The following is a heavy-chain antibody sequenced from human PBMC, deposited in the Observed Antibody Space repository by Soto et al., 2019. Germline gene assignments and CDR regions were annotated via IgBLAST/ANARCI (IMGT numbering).Heavy chain of an antibody. CDR3: VKDFRVGYDWTHD. J-gene: IGHJ4*02. CDR2: IRGGGGPT. CDR1: GFTFSNYA. Sequence: EVQLLESGGDLVQPGGSLRLSCAASGFTFSNYAMSWVRQAPGKGLEWVSLIRGGGGPTNYADSVKGRFTVSRDNSNNMLCLKMSSLRTDDTAVYYCVKDFRVGYDWTHDWGQGTLVTVSS. D-gene: IGHD5-12*01. V-gene: IGHV3-23*01.